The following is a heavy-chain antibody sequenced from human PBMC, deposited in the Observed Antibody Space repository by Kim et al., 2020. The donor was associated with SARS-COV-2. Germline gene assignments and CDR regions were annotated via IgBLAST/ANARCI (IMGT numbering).Heavy chain of an antibody. V-gene: IGHV2-5*01. D-gene: IGHD3-10*01. Sequence: SPSLKSRLPITKDTSKNQVVLTMTNMDPVDTATYYCAREFYYGSGSEFDYWGQGTLVTVSS. CDR3: AREFYYGSGSEFDY. J-gene: IGHJ4*02.